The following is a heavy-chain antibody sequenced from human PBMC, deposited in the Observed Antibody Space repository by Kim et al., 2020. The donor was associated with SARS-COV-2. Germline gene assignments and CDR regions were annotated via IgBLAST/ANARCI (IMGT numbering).Heavy chain of an antibody. Sequence: SVKVSCKTSGLTFESSSIQWVRQARGQRLEWIGWILVGNGNTNYAHRLHDRITITRDMSTSTVYLELSSLRFDDSAMYYCAAEGPHKWKYNFEYWGQG. V-gene: IGHV1-58*02. CDR3: AAEGPHKWKYNFEY. CDR1: GLTFESSS. J-gene: IGHJ4*02. CDR2: ILVGNGNT. D-gene: IGHD1-1*01.